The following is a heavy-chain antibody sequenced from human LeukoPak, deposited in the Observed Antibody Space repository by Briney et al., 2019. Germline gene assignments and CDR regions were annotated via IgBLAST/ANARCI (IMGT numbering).Heavy chain of an antibody. Sequence: GGSLRLSCAASGFTVSSNYMSWVRQAPGKGLEWVSVIYSGGSTYYADSVKGRFTISRDNSKNTLYLQMNSLRAEDTAVYYCARDIDTAMPLGYWGQGTLVTVSS. CDR3: ARDIDTAMPLGY. CDR1: GFTVSSNY. CDR2: IYSGGST. D-gene: IGHD5-18*01. V-gene: IGHV3-53*01. J-gene: IGHJ4*02.